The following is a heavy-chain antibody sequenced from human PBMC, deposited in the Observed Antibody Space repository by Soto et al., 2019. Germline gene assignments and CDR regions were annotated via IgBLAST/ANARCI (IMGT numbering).Heavy chain of an antibody. CDR3: AGGIWNDNAY. D-gene: IGHD1-1*01. CDR2: INPDGSNT. J-gene: IGHJ4*02. CDR1: GFTFSGNW. V-gene: IGHV3-74*01. Sequence: PGGSLRLSCAASGFTFSGNWMHWVRQAPGKGLLWVSRINPDGSNTDYADSVKGRFTISRDNAKSTLYLQMNSLRAEDTAVYYCAGGIWNDNAYWGQGTLVTVSS.